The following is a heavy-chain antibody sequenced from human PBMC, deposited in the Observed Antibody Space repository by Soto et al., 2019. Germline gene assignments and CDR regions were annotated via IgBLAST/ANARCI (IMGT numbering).Heavy chain of an antibody. CDR1: GFTFENFG. CDR3: AKNQGVELVPLATVDWFDP. D-gene: IGHD1-26*01. J-gene: IGHJ5*02. V-gene: IGHV3-23*01. Sequence: GGSLRLSCAASGFTFENFGMSWVRQAPGKGLEWISSISGSGFKKYYADSVKGRFTISRDNSKSTVYLELNNLSAEDTAVYHCAKNQGVELVPLATVDWFDPWGQGSGVTVSS. CDR2: ISGSGFKK.